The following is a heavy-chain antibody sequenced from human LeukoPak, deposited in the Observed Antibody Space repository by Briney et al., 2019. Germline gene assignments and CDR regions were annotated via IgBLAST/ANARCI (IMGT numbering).Heavy chain of an antibody. CDR1: GGTFSSYA. Sequence: GASVKVSCKASGGTFSSYAISWVRQAPGQGLEWMGGIIPIFGTANYAQKFQGRVTITADKSTSTAYMELSSLRSEDTAVYYCARVYGSGSYYNDFDYWGQGTLVTVSS. D-gene: IGHD3-10*01. J-gene: IGHJ4*02. CDR3: ARVYGSGSYYNDFDY. V-gene: IGHV1-69*06. CDR2: IIPIFGTA.